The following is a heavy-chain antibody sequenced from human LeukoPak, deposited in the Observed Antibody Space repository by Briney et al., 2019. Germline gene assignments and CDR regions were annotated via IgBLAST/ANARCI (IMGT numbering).Heavy chain of an antibody. Sequence: SQTLSLTCTVSGGSISSGSYYWSWIRQPAGKGLEWIGRIYTGGSTNYNPSLKSRVTISVDTSKNQFSLKLSSVTAADTAVYYCARVEKYCSGGSCSKIHYWGQGTLVTVSS. J-gene: IGHJ4*02. CDR1: GGSISSGSYY. V-gene: IGHV4-61*02. CDR3: ARVEKYCSGGSCSKIHY. CDR2: IYTGGST. D-gene: IGHD2-15*01.